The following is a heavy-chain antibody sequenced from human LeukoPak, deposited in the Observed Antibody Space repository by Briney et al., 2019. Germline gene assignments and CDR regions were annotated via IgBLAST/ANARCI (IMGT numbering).Heavy chain of an antibody. CDR3: ARAPPYGSGSYKGMDV. V-gene: IGHV4-34*01. CDR2: INHSGST. J-gene: IGHJ6*04. D-gene: IGHD3-10*01. CDR1: GGSFSGYY. Sequence: SETLSPTCAVYGGSFSGYYWSWIRQPPGKGLEWIGEINHSGSTNYNPSLKSRVTISVDTSKNQFSLKLSSVTAADTAVYYCARAPPYGSGSYKGMDVWGKGTRSPSPQ.